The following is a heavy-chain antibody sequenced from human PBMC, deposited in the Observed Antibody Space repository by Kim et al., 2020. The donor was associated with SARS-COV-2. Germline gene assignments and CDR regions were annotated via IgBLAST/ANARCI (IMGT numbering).Heavy chain of an antibody. V-gene: IGHV3-48*03. CDR3: ARLSSYYDYYFDY. J-gene: IGHJ4*02. Sequence: YAVSGEGQFTISRDNDKNSLYLQMNSLRAEDTAVDYCARLSSYYDYYFDYWGQGTLVTVSS. D-gene: IGHD3-22*01.